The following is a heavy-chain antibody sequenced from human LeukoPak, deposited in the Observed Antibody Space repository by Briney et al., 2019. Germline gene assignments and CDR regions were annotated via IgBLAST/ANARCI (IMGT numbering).Heavy chain of an antibody. CDR2: LRGDGET. CDR3: ARASWVSRADAVR. V-gene: IGHV3-23*01. CDR1: GLSFTSFA. Sequence: GGSLRLSCAASGLSFTSFAMSWVRQPPARGPEWVSSLRGDGETFYADSVRGRFTLSRDDSRNTVYLQLNNLRVEDTAIYYCARASWVSRADAVRWGQGTQVTVSS. J-gene: IGHJ4*02. D-gene: IGHD3-16*01.